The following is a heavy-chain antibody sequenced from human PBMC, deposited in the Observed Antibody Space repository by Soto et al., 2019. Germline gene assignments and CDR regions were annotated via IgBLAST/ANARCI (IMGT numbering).Heavy chain of an antibody. Sequence: ASVKVSCKASGYTFTGYYMHWVRQAPGQGLEWMGWINPNVGGTNYAEKFQGRVTRTTETSTSTAYMELRSRRSDDTAVYYCARDLYWDIVVVPAAIQGGNWFDPWGQGTLVTVSS. CDR1: GYTFTGYY. D-gene: IGHD2-2*02. CDR2: INPNVGGT. V-gene: IGHV1-2*02. J-gene: IGHJ5*02. CDR3: ARDLYWDIVVVPAAIQGGNWFDP.